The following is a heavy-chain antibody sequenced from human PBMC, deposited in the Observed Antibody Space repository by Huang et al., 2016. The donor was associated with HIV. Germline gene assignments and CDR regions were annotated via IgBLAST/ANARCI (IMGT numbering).Heavy chain of an antibody. Sequence: VQLQQWGAGLLRPSETLSLTCAVYGGSFSGYYGTWIRQPPGKGREWIGEINQRKSTNYNPSLKSRVTISEDTSRNQFSLTLTSVTAADTAVYYCARGQGGYYYYYMDVWGKGTTVTVSS. J-gene: IGHJ6*03. V-gene: IGHV4-34*01. CDR3: ARGQGGYYYYYMDV. CDR2: INQRKST. CDR1: GGSFSGYY.